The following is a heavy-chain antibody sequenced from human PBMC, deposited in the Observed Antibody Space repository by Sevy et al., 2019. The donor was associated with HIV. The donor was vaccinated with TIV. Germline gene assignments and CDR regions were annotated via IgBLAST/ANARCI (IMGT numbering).Heavy chain of an antibody. Sequence: GGSLRLSCAASGFSFSRYAMKWVRQAPGKGLEWVSSISDSGGSTYYADSVKGRFTISRDNSKNTLYLQMNSLRAEDTAIYFCAKDHDNNWFDPWGQGTLVTVSS. CDR3: AKDHDNNWFDP. V-gene: IGHV3-23*01. CDR2: ISDSGGST. D-gene: IGHD3-22*01. J-gene: IGHJ5*02. CDR1: GFSFSRYA.